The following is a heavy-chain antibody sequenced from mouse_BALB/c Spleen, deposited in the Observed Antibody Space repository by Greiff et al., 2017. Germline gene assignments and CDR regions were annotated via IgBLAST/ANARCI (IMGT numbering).Heavy chain of an antibody. CDR3: ARGYGSSYVAY. J-gene: IGHJ3*01. Sequence: QQSGAELVKPGASVKLSCTASGFNIKDTYMHWVKQRPEQGLEWIGRIDPANGNTKYDPKFQGKATITADTSSNTAYLQLSSLTSEDTAVYYCARGYGSSYVAYWGQGTLVTVSA. CDR1: GFNIKDTY. CDR2: IDPANGNT. V-gene: IGHV14-3*02. D-gene: IGHD1-1*01.